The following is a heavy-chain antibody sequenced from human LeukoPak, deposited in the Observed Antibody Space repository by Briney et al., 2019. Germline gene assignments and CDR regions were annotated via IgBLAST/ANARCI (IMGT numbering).Heavy chain of an antibody. CDR3: VRDSTQWELRYFDY. V-gene: IGHV1-69*06. CDR1: VGTFTSYD. CDR2: IMPISGTA. J-gene: IGHJ4*02. D-gene: IGHD1-26*01. Sequence: AVKVSCKASVGTFTSYDISWVREAPGQGLEWRGGIMPISGTANYTQKYQGRVTITADKPPSTAYMELRRLRSQRTPVCYFVRDSTQWELRYFDYWGQGTLVTVSS.